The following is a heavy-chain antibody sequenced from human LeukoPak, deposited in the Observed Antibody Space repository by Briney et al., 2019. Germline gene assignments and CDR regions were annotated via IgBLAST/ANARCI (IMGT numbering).Heavy chain of an antibody. J-gene: IGHJ3*02. V-gene: IGHV3-53*01. CDR3: ARQEVVEDTFDI. CDR1: GFTVSSNY. Sequence: GGSLRLSCAASGFTVSSNYMNWVRQAPGKGLEWVSIIYSGGSTYYADSVKGRFTISRDNSKNTLYFQMNSLRAEDTAVYYCARQEVVEDTFDIWGQGTMVTVSS. CDR2: IYSGGST. D-gene: IGHD2-15*01.